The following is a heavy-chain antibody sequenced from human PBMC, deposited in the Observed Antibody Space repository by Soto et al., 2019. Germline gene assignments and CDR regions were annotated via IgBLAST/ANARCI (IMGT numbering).Heavy chain of an antibody. V-gene: IGHV1-2*02. CDR3: ARGRIGNDYGDSRLLCY. J-gene: IGHJ4*02. CDR1: GYTFAGFY. Sequence: GASVKVSCKASGYTFAGFYMSWVRQAPGQGLEWLGWINTDIGGTNYAQKFQGRATMTRDTSISTAYMELSRLRSDDTAVYYCARGRIGNDYGDSRLLCYWGQGTLVTVSS. CDR2: INTDIGGT. D-gene: IGHD4-17*01.